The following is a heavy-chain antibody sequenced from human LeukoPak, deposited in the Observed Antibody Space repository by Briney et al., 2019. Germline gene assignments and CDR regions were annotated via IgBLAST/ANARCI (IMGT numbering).Heavy chain of an antibody. Sequence: GGSLRLSCAASGFTVSSKYMSWVRQAPGKGLEWVSVIYSGGSAYYADSVKGRFTISRDNPKNTLYLQMNSLRAEDTAVYYCARDLRALDAFEMWGQGTMVTVSS. J-gene: IGHJ3*02. CDR3: ARDLRALDAFEM. CDR1: GFTVSSKY. CDR2: IYSGGSA. V-gene: IGHV3-53*01.